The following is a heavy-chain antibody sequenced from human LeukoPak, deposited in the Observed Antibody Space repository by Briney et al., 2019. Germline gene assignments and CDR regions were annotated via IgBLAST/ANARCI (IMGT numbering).Heavy chain of an antibody. CDR1: GYTFPSYF. J-gene: IGHJ4*02. D-gene: IGHD6-13*01. Sequence: ASVKVSCKASGYTFPSYFMHWVRQAPGQGLEWMGIINPTGGSTTYAQKFQGRVTMTRDTSTSTVYMELSNLRSDDTAVYYCARLRHQGSWYLDYWGQGTLVTVSS. CDR3: ARLRHQGSWYLDY. CDR2: INPTGGST. V-gene: IGHV1-46*01.